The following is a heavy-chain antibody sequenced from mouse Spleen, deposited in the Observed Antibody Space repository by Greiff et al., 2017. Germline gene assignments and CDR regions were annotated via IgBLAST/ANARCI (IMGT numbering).Heavy chain of an antibody. CDR2: ISSGSSTI. J-gene: IGHJ4*01. V-gene: IGHV5-17*02. D-gene: IGHD2-14*01. CDR3: ARSRYDEMDY. CDR1: GFTFSSFG. Sequence: EVQRVESGGGLVQPGGSRKLSCAASGFTFSSFGMHWVRQAPEKGLEWVAYISSGSSTIYYADTVKGRFTISRDNPKNTLFLQMTSLRSEDTAMYYCARSRYDEMDYWGQGTSVTVSS.